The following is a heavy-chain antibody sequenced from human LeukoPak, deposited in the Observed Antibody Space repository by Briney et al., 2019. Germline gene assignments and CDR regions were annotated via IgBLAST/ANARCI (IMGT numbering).Heavy chain of an antibody. Sequence: PGGSLRLSCAASGFTFSSYGMHWVRQAPGKGLEWVAVISYDGSNKYYAASVKGRFTISRDNSKNTLYLQMNSLRAEDTAVYYCAKRQLKDIVVVVAATLGAFDIWGQGTMVTVSS. D-gene: IGHD2-15*01. V-gene: IGHV3-30*18. CDR3: AKRQLKDIVVVVAATLGAFDI. J-gene: IGHJ3*02. CDR2: ISYDGSNK. CDR1: GFTFSSYG.